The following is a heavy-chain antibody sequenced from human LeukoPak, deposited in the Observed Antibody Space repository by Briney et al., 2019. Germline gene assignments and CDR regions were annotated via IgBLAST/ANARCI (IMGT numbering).Heavy chain of an antibody. CDR3: ARDRGRETVRGVIGY. V-gene: IGHV3-43D*03. D-gene: IGHD3-10*01. CDR1: GFTFDDYA. CDR2: ISWDGGST. Sequence: QTGGSLRLSCAASGFTFDDYAMHWVRQAPGKGLEWVSLISWDGGSTYYADSVKGRFTISRDNSKNTLYLQMNSLRAEDTAVYYCARDRGRETVRGVIGYWGQGTLVTVSS. J-gene: IGHJ4*02.